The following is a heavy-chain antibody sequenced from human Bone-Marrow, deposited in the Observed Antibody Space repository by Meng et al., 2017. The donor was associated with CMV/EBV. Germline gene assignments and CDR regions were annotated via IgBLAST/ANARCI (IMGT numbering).Heavy chain of an antibody. CDR3: ARGDPPIYYFDY. D-gene: IGHD3-3*02. CDR2: QNFYYSGIT. Sequence: SETLSLTCIVSGDSISSLSYYWGWIRQPPGKGLEWFGIQNFYYSGITYYNPSLKSRVTISVDTSKNQFSLQLNSVTAADTAVYFCARGDPPIYYFDYWGQGKLVTVSS. J-gene: IGHJ4*02. V-gene: IGHV4-39*07. CDR1: GDSISSLSYY.